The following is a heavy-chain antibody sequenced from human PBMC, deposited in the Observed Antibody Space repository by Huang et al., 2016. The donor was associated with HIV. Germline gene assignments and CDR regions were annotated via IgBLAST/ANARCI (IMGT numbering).Heavy chain of an antibody. CDR1: GFTFSSYW. J-gene: IGHJ3*02. D-gene: IGHD2-8*02. CDR3: ARHRSSGGVEEAFDI. Sequence: EVQLVESGGGLVQPGGSLRLSCAASGFTFSSYWMHWVRQAPGKGWVWLSRINNDGSITTYADSVKGRITISRDNARNTMYLQMTTLSAGDTAVYYCARHRSSGGVEEAFDIWGPGTLVTVAS. CDR2: INNDGSIT. V-gene: IGHV3-74*03.